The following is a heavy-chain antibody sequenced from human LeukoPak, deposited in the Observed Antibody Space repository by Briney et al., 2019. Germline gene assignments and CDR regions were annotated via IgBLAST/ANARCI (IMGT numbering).Heavy chain of an antibody. V-gene: IGHV1-8*01. CDR3: ARERRYDSPRGKYCSSTSCYTIGWFDP. CDR1: GYTFTSYD. CDR2: MNPNSGNT. D-gene: IGHD2-2*02. Sequence: ASVKVSCKASGYTFTSYDVNWVRQATGQGLEWMGWMNPNSGNTGYAQKFQGRVTMTRNTSISTAYMELSSLRSEDTAVYYCARERRYDSPRGKYCSSTSCYTIGWFDPWGQGTLVTVSS. J-gene: IGHJ5*02.